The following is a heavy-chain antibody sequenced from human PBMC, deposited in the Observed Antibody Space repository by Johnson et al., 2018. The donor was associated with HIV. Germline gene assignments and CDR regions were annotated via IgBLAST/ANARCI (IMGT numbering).Heavy chain of an antibody. CDR1: GFTFSSYA. J-gene: IGHJ3*01. Sequence: QVQLVESGGAVVRPGGSLRLSCAASGFTFSSYAMHWVRQAPGKGLEWVAVISYDGSNKYYADSVKGRFTVSSDYSDNTLYLQMNSLTAEDTAVYYCATKGSKWELIVEGFAVWGQGTMVTVSS. V-gene: IGHV3-30*14. CDR2: ISYDGSNK. D-gene: IGHD1-26*01. CDR3: ATKGSKWELIVEGFAV.